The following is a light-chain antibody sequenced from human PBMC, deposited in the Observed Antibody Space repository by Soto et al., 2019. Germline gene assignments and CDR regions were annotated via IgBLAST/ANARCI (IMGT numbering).Light chain of an antibody. CDR1: QSVSSF. CDR2: DAS. J-gene: IGKJ3*01. CDR3: QQRSNWPLT. V-gene: IGKV3-11*01. Sequence: EIVLTQSPATLSLSPGERATLSCRASQSVSSFLAWYQQRPGQAPRLLIYDASNRATGIPARFSGSGSGTDFTLTISGLEPEDFAVYCCQQRSNWPLTFGPGTKVDV.